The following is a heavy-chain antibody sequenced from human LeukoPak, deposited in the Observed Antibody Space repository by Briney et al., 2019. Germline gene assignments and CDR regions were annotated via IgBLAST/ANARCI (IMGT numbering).Heavy chain of an antibody. J-gene: IGHJ3*02. CDR1: GYTFTSYG. Sequence: ASVKVSCKASGYTFTSYGISWVRQAPGQGLEWMGWISAYNGSTNYAQKLQGRVTMTTDTSTSTAYMELRSLRSDDTAVYYCARDTPIDIVVVPAAAGDAFDIWGQGTMVTVSS. CDR2: ISAYNGST. D-gene: IGHD2-2*01. CDR3: ARDTPIDIVVVPAAAGDAFDI. V-gene: IGHV1-18*01.